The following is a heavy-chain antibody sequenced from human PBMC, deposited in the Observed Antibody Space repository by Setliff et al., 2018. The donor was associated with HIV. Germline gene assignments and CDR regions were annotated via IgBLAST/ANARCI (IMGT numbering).Heavy chain of an antibody. V-gene: IGHV4-39*07. D-gene: IGHD6-13*01. J-gene: IGHJ4*02. Sequence: LSLTCTVSGGSISSSSYYWGWIRQPPGKGLEWIGNIFYSGHTFYDPSLKSRVTISVDTSKNQFSLKLTSVTAADTAVYYCARGIAAAGRWGQGTLVTVS. CDR2: IFYSGHT. CDR3: ARGIAAAGR. CDR1: GGSISSSSYY.